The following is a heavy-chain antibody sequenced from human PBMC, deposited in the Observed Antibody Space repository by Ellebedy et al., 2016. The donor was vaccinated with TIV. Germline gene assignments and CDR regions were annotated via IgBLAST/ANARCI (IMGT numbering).Heavy chain of an antibody. CDR2: ISGSSLSI. CDR3: ARCRAAAYYYGLDV. J-gene: IGHJ6*02. V-gene: IGHV3-48*02. D-gene: IGHD2-15*01. CDR1: GFTFNSYR. Sequence: GGSLRLXXAASGFTFNSYRMNWVRQAPGKGLEWVSYISGSSLSIYYADSVKGRFTISRDNAKNSLYLQMHSLRDEDTAVYYCARCRAAAYYYGLDVWGQGTTVTVSS.